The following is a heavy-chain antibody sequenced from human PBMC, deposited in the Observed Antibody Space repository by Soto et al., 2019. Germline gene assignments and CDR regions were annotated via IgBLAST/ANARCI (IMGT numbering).Heavy chain of an antibody. D-gene: IGHD3-10*01. CDR1: GFTFSTYA. CDR2: LSGSGGTT. Sequence: GGSLRLSCSTSGFTFSTYAMNWVRQAPGKGLEWVSALSGSGGTTYYADSVRGRFTISRDNSKNPLFLQMSSLRAEDTALYYCAKQRAGYGSGSDTFYFDFWGQGTLVNVSS. J-gene: IGHJ4*02. CDR3: AKQRAGYGSGSDTFYFDF. V-gene: IGHV3-23*01.